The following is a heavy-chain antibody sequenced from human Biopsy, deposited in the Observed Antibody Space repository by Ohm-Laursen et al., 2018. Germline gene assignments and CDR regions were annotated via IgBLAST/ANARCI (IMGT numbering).Heavy chain of an antibody. J-gene: IGHJ4*02. CDR2: INPVGGST. Sequence: ASVKVSCKGSGYTFTNHYIHWVRQAPGQGLEWMGIINPVGGSTNYAQKFQGRVTLTTDTSTSTVHMELRSLRSDDTAVYYCARLEDRTFDKWGQGTLVTVSS. CDR3: ARLEDRTFDK. CDR1: GYTFTNHY. V-gene: IGHV1-46*01.